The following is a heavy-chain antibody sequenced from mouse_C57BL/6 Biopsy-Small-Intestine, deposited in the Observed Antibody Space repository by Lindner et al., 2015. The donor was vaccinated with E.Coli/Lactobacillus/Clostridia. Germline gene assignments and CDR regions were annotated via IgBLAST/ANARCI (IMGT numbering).Heavy chain of an antibody. V-gene: IGHV1-81*01. J-gene: IGHJ2*01. CDR3: AREKVSSGWYYFDY. Sequence: SVKVSCKASGGTSSSYAISWVRQAPGQGLEWMGRIIPILGIANYAQKFQGRVTITADKSTSTAYMELSSLRSEDTAVYYCAREKVSSGWYYFDYWGQGTLVTVSS. CDR1: GGTSSSYA. D-gene: IGHD6-1*01. CDR2: IIPILGIA.